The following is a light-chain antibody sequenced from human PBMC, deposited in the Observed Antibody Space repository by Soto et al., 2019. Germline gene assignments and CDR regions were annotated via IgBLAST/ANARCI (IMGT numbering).Light chain of an antibody. CDR1: ASPKQY. V-gene: IGLV3-25*03. Sequence: SYELTQAPSVSVSPGQTARISCSGDASPKQYAYWYQKKPGLAPVVVIYKDTERPSGIPERYSGSSSGTTVTLTISGDQAEDVADYYCLSTDSSGSYRVFGGGNKVTVL. CDR2: KDT. J-gene: IGLJ2*01. CDR3: LSTDSSGSYRV.